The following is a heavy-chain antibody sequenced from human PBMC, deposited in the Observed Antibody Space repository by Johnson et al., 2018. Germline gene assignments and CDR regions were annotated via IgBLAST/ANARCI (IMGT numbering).Heavy chain of an antibody. CDR2: LYNDGRP. J-gene: IGHJ3*01. CDR3: ARASYVDLGAFVV. V-gene: IGHV3-66*02. Sequence: VQLVESGGGLIQPGGSLRLSCAVSGFTVSGNYVTWVRQAPGKGLEWLSILYNDGRPDYADTVKGRFTISRDNSKNMVYLQLDSLRTDDSALYYCARASYVDLGAFVVWGQGTMLTVSS. CDR1: GFTVSGNY. D-gene: IGHD3-16*01.